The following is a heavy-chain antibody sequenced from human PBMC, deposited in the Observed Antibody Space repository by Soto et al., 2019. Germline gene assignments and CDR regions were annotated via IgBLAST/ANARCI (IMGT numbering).Heavy chain of an antibody. J-gene: IGHJ4*02. Sequence: GSLRLSCTASGFTFGDYAMSWFRQAPGKGLEWVGFIRRKTYGETTAYAASVKGRFTISRDDSKSIAYLQMDSLKTEDTAVYYCARQAEGGYNYGYWGQGTLVTVSS. CDR1: GFTFGDYA. CDR2: IRRKTYGETT. V-gene: IGHV3-49*03. CDR3: ARQAEGGYNYGY. D-gene: IGHD5-12*01.